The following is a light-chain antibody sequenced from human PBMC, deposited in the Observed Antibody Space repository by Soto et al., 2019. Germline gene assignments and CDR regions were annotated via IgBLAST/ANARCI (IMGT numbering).Light chain of an antibody. CDR1: QGIGTD. CDR3: QQSYSTPPVT. Sequence: DIQMTQSPSSLSASVGDRVTITCRASQGIGTDLGWYRQKPGRAPERLIYSTSSLQSGVPSRFSGSGSGTDFTLTISSLQPEDFATYYCQQSYSTPPVTFGGGTKVDIK. J-gene: IGKJ4*01. V-gene: IGKV1-39*01. CDR2: STS.